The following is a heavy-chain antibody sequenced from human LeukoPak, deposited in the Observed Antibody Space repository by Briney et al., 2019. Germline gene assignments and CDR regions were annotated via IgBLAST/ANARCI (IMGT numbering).Heavy chain of an antibody. J-gene: IGHJ6*02. V-gene: IGHV1-69*13. D-gene: IGHD5-18*01. Sequence: SVTVSCRASGGTFSSYAISWVRQAPGQGLEWMGGIIPIFGTANYAQKFQGRVTITADESPSTAYMELSSLRSEDTAVYYCARGKLWSAPHYYYYSYGMDVWGQGTTVTVSS. CDR2: IIPIFGTA. CDR1: GGTFSSYA. CDR3: ARGKLWSAPHYYYYSYGMDV.